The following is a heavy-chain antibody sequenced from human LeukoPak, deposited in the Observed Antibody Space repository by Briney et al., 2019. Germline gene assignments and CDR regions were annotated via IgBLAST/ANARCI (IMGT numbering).Heavy chain of an antibody. CDR1: GYTFTTYG. CDR2: ISASNGNT. V-gene: IGHV1-18*01. Sequence: APVKVSCKASGYTFTTYGISWVRQAPGQGLEWMGWISASNGNTNYGQKVQGRVTMTTDTSTSTAYMDLRSLRSDDTAVYYCARAGATVTSHFDYWGQGTLVTVSS. D-gene: IGHD4-11*01. CDR3: ARAGATVTSHFDY. J-gene: IGHJ4*02.